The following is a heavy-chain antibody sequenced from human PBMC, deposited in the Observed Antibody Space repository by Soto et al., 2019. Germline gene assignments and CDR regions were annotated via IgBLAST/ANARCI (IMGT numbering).Heavy chain of an antibody. CDR1: GGSISSSSYY. V-gene: IGHV4-39*01. CDR2: IYYSGST. Sequence: SETLSLTCPVSGGSISSSSYYWGWIRQPPGKGLEWIRSIYYSGSTYYNPSFKSRFTISVDTSKNQFSLKLSSVTAADTAVYYCVRHSYYDYIWGSGRGAFDIWGQGTMVTVSS. J-gene: IGHJ3*02. CDR3: VRHSYYDYIWGSGRGAFDI. D-gene: IGHD3-16*01.